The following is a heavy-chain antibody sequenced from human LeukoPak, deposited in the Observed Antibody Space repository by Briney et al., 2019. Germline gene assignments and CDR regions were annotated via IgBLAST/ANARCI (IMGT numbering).Heavy chain of an antibody. D-gene: IGHD6-19*01. CDR3: ARLRSGWYGDWFDP. CDR2: MNPNSGNT. Sequence: GASVKVSCKASGYTFTSYDINWVRQATGQGLEWMGWMNPNSGNTGYAQKFQGRVTMTRNTSISTAYMELSSLRSEDTAVYYCARLRSGWYGDWFDPWGQGTLVTVSP. J-gene: IGHJ5*02. V-gene: IGHV1-8*01. CDR1: GYTFTSYD.